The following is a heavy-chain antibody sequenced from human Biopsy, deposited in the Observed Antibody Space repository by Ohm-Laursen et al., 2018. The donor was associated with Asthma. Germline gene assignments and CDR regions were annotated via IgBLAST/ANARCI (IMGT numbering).Heavy chain of an antibody. D-gene: IGHD3-9*01. CDR3: ARTYYDFLTGQVNDAFAI. Sequence: ASVKVSCKASGYTFIGCHIHWMRQAPGQGLEWMGRINPNSGGTNYAQKFQGRVTMTRDTSASTAYMDLSSLRSEDTAVYYCARTYYDFLTGQVNDAFAIWGQGTVVTVSS. CDR2: INPNSGGT. CDR1: GYTFIGCH. J-gene: IGHJ3*02. V-gene: IGHV1-2*06.